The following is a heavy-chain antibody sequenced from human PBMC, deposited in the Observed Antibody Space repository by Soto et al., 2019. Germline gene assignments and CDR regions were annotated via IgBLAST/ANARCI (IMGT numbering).Heavy chain of an antibody. J-gene: IGHJ4*02. D-gene: IGHD2-2*02. CDR2: IIPRFNAT. CDR3: AREGRGKKAGYNGLVSLGY. V-gene: IGHV1-69*06. Sequence: QVQLVQSGAEVKTPGSSLKVSCTVSGSRFSNYVISWVRQAPGHGLEWLGRIIPRFNATKYAQSFQGRVTITADKSTSTASLELSSLRSDDPAVYYCAREGRGKKAGYNGLVSLGYWGQGTLVTVSS. CDR1: GSRFSNYV.